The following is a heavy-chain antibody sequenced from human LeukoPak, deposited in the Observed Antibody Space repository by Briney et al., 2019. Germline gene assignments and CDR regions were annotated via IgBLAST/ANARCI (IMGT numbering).Heavy chain of an antibody. J-gene: IGHJ3*02. CDR3: ARVSSGYYNGAFDI. CDR1: GYSISSGYY. Sequence: SETLSLTCTVSGYSISSGYYWGWIRQPPGKGLEWIGRIYHSGSTYYNPSLKSRVTISVDTSKNQFSLKLSSVTAADTAVYYCARVSSGYYNGAFDIWGQGTMVTVSS. D-gene: IGHD3-3*01. CDR2: IYHSGST. V-gene: IGHV4-38-2*02.